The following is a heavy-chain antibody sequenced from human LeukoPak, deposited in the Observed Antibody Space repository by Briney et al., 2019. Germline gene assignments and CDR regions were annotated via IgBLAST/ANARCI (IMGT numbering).Heavy chain of an antibody. J-gene: IGHJ6*03. CDR1: GGSFSGYY. CDR3: ARQRGYGYYYYMDV. V-gene: IGHV4-34*01. Sequence: PSETLPLTCAVYGGSFSGYYWSWIRQPPGKGLEWIGEINHSGSTYYNPSLKSRVTISVDTSKNQFSLKLSSVTAADTAVYYCARQRGYGYYYYMDVWGKGTTVTISS. CDR2: INHSGST. D-gene: IGHD5-12*01.